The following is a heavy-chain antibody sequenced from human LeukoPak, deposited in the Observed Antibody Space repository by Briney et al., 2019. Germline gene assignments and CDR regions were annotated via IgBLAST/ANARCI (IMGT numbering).Heavy chain of an antibody. CDR2: ISYDGSNK. CDR1: GFTFSSYG. Sequence: GGSLRLSCAASGFTFSSYGMPWVRQAPGKGLEWVAVISYDGSNKYYADSVKGRFTISRDNSKNTLYLQMNSLRAEDTAVYYCANSLTVTTFLVFDYWGQGTLVTVSS. CDR3: ANSLTVTTFLVFDY. D-gene: IGHD4-17*01. J-gene: IGHJ4*02. V-gene: IGHV3-30*18.